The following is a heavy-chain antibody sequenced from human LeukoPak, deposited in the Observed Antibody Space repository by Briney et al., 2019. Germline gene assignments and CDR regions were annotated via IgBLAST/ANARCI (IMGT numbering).Heavy chain of an antibody. CDR2: INHSGST. V-gene: IGHV4-34*01. J-gene: IGHJ4*02. CDR3: ARDKTGYVFDY. Sequence: RTSETLSLTCAVYGGSFSGYYWSWIRQPPGKGLEWIGEINHSGSTNYNPSLKSRVTISVDTSKNQFSLKLSSVTAADTAVYYCARDKTGYVFDYWGQGTLVTVSS. D-gene: IGHD3-10*02. CDR1: GGSFSGYY.